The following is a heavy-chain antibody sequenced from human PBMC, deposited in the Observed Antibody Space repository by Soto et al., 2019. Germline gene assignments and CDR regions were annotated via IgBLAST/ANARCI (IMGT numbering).Heavy chain of an antibody. CDR2: INHSGST. V-gene: IGHV4-34*01. CDR3: ARDKITGLFDY. Sequence: SETLSLTCAVYVGSFSGYSWTWIRQPPGTGLEWIGEINHSGSTNYNPSLKSRVTISVDTSKNQFSLKLTSVTAADTALYYCARDKITGLFDYWGQGTLVTVSS. D-gene: IGHD2-8*02. CDR1: VGSFSGYS. J-gene: IGHJ4*02.